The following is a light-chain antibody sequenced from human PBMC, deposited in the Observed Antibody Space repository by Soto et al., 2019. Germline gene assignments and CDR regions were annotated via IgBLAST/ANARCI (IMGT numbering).Light chain of an antibody. CDR3: AAWDDSLNGPGVV. CDR2: SNN. J-gene: IGLJ2*01. V-gene: IGLV1-44*01. Sequence: QSVLTQPTSASGTPGQRVTISCSGSSSNIGSNTVNWYQHLPGTAPKLLIYSNNQRPSGVPDRFSGSKSGTSASLAISGLQSEDEADYDCAAWDDSLNGPGVVFGGGTKLTVL. CDR1: SSNIGSNT.